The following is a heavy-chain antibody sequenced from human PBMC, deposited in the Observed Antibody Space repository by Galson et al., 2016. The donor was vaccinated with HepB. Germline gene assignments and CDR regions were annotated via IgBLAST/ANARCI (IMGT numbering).Heavy chain of an antibody. J-gene: IGHJ4*02. Sequence: SVKVSCKASGYTFISYGISWVRQAPGQGLEWMGGINTDNGHTNYAQKFQGRVTMTTDTSTSTAYMELRSLRSDDTAVYYCARDRWIWGPKYYDILNGYVPYYFDYWGQGMLVTVSS. V-gene: IGHV1-18*01. CDR2: INTDNGHT. D-gene: IGHD3-9*01. CDR3: ARDRWIWGPKYYDILNGYVPYYFDY. CDR1: GYTFISYG.